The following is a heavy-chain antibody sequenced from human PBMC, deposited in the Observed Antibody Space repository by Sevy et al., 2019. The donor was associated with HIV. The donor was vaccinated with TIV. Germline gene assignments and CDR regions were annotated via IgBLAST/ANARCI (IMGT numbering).Heavy chain of an antibody. CDR3: ARHGDCSSTSCYRFSYNWFDP. D-gene: IGHD2-2*01. V-gene: IGHV4-38-2*01. Sequence: SETLSLTCAVSGYSISSGYYWGWIRQPPGKGLEWIGSIYHSGSTYYNPSLKSQVTISVDTSKNQFSLKLSSVTAADTAVYYCARHGDCSSTSCYRFSYNWFDPWGQGTLVTVSS. CDR1: GYSISSGYY. J-gene: IGHJ5*02. CDR2: IYHSGST.